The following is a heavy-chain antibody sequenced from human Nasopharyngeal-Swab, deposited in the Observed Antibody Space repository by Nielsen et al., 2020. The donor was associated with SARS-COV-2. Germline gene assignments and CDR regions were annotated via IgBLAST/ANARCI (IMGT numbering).Heavy chain of an antibody. D-gene: IGHD3-10*01. V-gene: IGHV4-61*01. CDR2: IYYSGST. Sequence: SETLSLTCTVSGGSVSSGSYYWSWIRQPPGKGLEWIGYIYYSGSTNYNPSLKSRVTISVDTSKNQFSLKLSSVTAADTAVYYCARGVKVRLWFGELLSNYGMDVWGQGTTVTVSS. CDR1: GGSVSSGSYY. CDR3: ARGVKVRLWFGELLSNYGMDV. J-gene: IGHJ6*02.